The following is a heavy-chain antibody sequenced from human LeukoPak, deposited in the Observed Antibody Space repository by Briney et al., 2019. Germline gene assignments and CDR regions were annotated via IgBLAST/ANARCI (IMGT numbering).Heavy chain of an antibody. CDR2: IYYSGST. CDR1: GGSISSYY. CDR3: ARLNWNYHASDI. D-gene: IGHD1-7*01. J-gene: IGHJ3*02. V-gene: IGHV4-59*08. Sequence: SETLSLTCTVSGGSISSYYWSWIRQPPGKGLEWIGYIYYSGSTNYNPSLKSRVTISVDTSKNQFSLKLSSVTAADTAVYYCARLNWNYHASDIWGQGTMVTVSS.